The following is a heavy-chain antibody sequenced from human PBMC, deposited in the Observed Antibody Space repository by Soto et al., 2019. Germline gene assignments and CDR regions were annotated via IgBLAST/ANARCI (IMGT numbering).Heavy chain of an antibody. V-gene: IGHV3-23*01. D-gene: IGHD2-15*01. CDR2: ISGSGDDT. J-gene: IGHJ4*02. Sequence: GGSLRLSCAASGLTFSTYAMTWVRQAPGKGLEWVSAISGSGDDTYYADFVKGRFTISRDDSKNTLFLQMNSLRVDDTAIYYCATPIGKEHCRGGACYSGGDYWDQGSLVTVSS. CDR1: GLTFSTYA. CDR3: ATPIGKEHCRGGACYSGGDY.